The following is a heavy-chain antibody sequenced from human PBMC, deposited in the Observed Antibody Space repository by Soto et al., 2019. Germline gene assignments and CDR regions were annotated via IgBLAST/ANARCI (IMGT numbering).Heavy chain of an antibody. CDR2: ISGDGDRT. CDR1: GFTFSNYA. D-gene: IGHD3-10*01. V-gene: IGHV3-23*01. J-gene: IGHJ4*02. Sequence: GGSLRLSCAASGFTFSNYAMTWVRQAPGKGLEWVSGISGDGDRTYYKDSGKGRFTISRDNSKNTLYLQMSSLRVEDKAVYHCAKGYYGSGSYDYWGQGTMVTVSS. CDR3: AKGYYGSGSYDY.